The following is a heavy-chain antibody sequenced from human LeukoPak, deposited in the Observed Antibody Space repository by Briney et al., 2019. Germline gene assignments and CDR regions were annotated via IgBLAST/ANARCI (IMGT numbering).Heavy chain of an antibody. CDR1: GYTFTDYP. D-gene: IGHD6-13*01. CDR3: AIFSLAATGNSPY. J-gene: IGHJ4*02. CDR2: INPNNGAT. V-gene: IGHV1-2*02. Sequence: ASVKVSCKASGYTFTDYPIHWVRQAPGQGLEWVGYINPNNGATNSPQKVQGRAALTRDTSSSTAYMEPRRLTSDDTAVYYCAIFSLAATGNSPYWGQGSLVTVSS.